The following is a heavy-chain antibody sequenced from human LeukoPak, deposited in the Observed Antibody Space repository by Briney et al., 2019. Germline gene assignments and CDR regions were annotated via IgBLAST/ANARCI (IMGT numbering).Heavy chain of an antibody. CDR1: GYTFTGYY. CDR3: ARGQMFGELLGY. Sequence: ASVKVSCKASGYTFTGYYMHWVRQAPGQGLEWMGWINPNSGGTNYAQKFQGRVTMTRDTSISTAYMELSRPRSDDTAVYYCARGQMFGELLGYWGQGTLVTVSS. CDR2: INPNSGGT. J-gene: IGHJ4*02. V-gene: IGHV1-2*02. D-gene: IGHD3-10*02.